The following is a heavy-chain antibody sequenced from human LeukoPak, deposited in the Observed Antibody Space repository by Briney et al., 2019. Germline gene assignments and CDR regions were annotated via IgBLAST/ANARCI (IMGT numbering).Heavy chain of an antibody. J-gene: IGHJ4*02. CDR2: ISGSDDNT. CDR1: GFTFSTYG. Sequence: GGTLRLSCAASGFTFSTYGMSWVRQAPGKGLEWVSTISGSDDNTKYADSVKGRFTISRDNSKSTLYLQMNSLRAEDTAVYYCARDPRGLSGSFFYWGQGTLVIVSS. D-gene: IGHD3-10*01. CDR3: ARDPRGLSGSFFY. V-gene: IGHV3-23*01.